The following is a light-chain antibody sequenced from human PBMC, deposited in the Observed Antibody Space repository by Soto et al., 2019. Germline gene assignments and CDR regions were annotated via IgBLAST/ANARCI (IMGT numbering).Light chain of an antibody. Sequence: DIQLAQSPYSLSASTGDRATIPCRASQSLDTSLAWYPPKPGKPPRLLIYAASSWQSGVPFRFSGSGSGTDFTLTISHLHPEDFATYFCQQSCSTHITFGGGTKVDIK. CDR2: AAS. J-gene: IGKJ4*01. CDR1: QSLDTS. CDR3: QQSCSTHIT. V-gene: IGKV1-39*01.